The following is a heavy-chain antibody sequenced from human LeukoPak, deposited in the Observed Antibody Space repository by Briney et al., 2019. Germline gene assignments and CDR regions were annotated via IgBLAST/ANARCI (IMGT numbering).Heavy chain of an antibody. D-gene: IGHD3-10*01. CDR3: ARDFVRGGPGSLNWFDP. J-gene: IGHJ5*02. CDR2: IYYSGST. V-gene: IGHV4-59*01. Sequence: PSETLSLTCTVSGGSISSYYWSWIRQPPGKGLEWIGYIYYSGSTNYNPSLKSRVTISVDTSKNQFSLKLSSVTAADTAVYYCARDFVRGGPGSLNWFDPWGQEPWSPSPQ. CDR1: GGSISSYY.